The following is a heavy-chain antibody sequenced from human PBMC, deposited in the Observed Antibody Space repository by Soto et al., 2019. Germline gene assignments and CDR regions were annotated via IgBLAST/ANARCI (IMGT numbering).Heavy chain of an antibody. J-gene: IGHJ6*03. V-gene: IGHV3-11*01. CDR1: GFTFSDYY. CDR3: ARRGRVLRYYYYMDV. CDR2: ISSSGSTI. Sequence: GGSLRLSCAASGFTFSDYYMSWIRQAPGKGLEWVSYISSSGSTIYYADSVKGRFTISRDNAKNSLYLQMNSLRAEDTAVYYCARRGRVLRYYYYMDVWGKGTTVTVSS. D-gene: IGHD6-6*01.